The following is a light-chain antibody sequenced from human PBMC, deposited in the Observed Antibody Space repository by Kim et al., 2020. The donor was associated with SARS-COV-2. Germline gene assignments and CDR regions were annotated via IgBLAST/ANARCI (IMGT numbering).Light chain of an antibody. Sequence: IVLTQSPATLSLSPGERATLSCRASQSVAASLAWYQHNLGQAPRLLIYDASTRATGIPARFSGSGSGTDFTLTIGSLHPEDFAVYYCQRRISGPRTFGGGTK. CDR1: QSVAAS. V-gene: IGKV3-11*01. CDR3: QRRISGPRT. CDR2: DAS. J-gene: IGKJ4*01.